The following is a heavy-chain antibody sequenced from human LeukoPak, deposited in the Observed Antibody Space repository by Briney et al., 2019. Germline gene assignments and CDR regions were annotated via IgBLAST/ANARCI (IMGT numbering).Heavy chain of an antibody. CDR1: GFSLSSYW. Sequence: PGGSLRLSCAASGFSLSSYWMHWVRQAPGKGLVWVSRVNTVGSSTNYADSVKGRFTISRDNAKNTLYLQMNSLRAEDTAVYYCAKAATGTRNAFDIWGQGTMVTVSS. J-gene: IGHJ3*02. CDR3: AKAATGTRNAFDI. D-gene: IGHD6-13*01. CDR2: VNTVGSST. V-gene: IGHV3-74*01.